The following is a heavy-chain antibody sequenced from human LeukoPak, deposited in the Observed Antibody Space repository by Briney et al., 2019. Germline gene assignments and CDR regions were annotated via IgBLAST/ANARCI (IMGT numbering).Heavy chain of an antibody. V-gene: IGHV3-11*01. J-gene: IGHJ4*02. CDR1: GFTFSDYY. CDR3: ARGNWNYGYFDY. Sequence: GGTLRLSCAASGFTFSDYYMSWIRQAPGKGLEWVSYISSNGSTIYYADSVKGRFTISRDNAKNSPYLQMNSLRAEDTAVYYCARGNWNYGYFDYWGQGTLVTVSS. D-gene: IGHD1-7*01. CDR2: ISSNGSTI.